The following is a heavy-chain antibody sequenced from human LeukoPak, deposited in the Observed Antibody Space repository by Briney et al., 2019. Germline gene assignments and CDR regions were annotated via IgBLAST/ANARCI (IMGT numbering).Heavy chain of an antibody. D-gene: IGHD2-21*02. CDR1: GFTFSNYE. V-gene: IGHV3-48*03. CDR2: IRSSGSTI. J-gene: IGHJ4*02. Sequence: GGSLRLSCAASGFTFSNYEMNWVRQAPGKGLEWVSHIRSSGSTIYYADSEKGRFTVSRDNAKNSLYLQMNSLRAEDTAVYYCAREGVTAPGDYWGQGTLVTVSS. CDR3: AREGVTAPGDY.